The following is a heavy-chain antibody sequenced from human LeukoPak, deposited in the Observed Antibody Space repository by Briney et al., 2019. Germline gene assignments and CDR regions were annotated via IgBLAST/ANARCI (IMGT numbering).Heavy chain of an antibody. Sequence: GTSVKVSCKASGFTFTSSAVQRVRQARGQGLEWIGWMFVGSSNTNYAKKFQERVTINRDMSTSTAYMELSSLRSEDTAVYYCATDDVTTGTKTALGYWGQGTLVTVSS. V-gene: IGHV1-58*01. J-gene: IGHJ4*02. CDR2: MFVGSSNT. CDR3: ATDDVTTGTKTALGY. CDR1: GFTFTSSA. D-gene: IGHD1-1*01.